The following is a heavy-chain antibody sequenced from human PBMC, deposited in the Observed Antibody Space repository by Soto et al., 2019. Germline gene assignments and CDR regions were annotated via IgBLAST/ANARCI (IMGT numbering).Heavy chain of an antibody. Sequence: PVGSLRLSCAASGFTFSSYAMNWVRQAPGKGLEWVSSISGSSGGTYYADSVKGRFTISRDNSMNTLYLQMNSLKAEDTAVYFCAKAYMAAAGANWLDPWGQGTLVTVSS. CDR1: GFTFSSYA. V-gene: IGHV3-23*01. D-gene: IGHD6-13*01. J-gene: IGHJ5*02. CDR2: ISGSSGGT. CDR3: AKAYMAAAGANWLDP.